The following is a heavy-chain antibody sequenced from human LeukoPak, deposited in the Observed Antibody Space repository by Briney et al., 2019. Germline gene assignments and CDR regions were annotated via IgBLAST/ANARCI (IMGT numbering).Heavy chain of an antibody. J-gene: IGHJ5*02. CDR2: FQYGGAT. D-gene: IGHD2-15*01. Sequence: SETLSLTCTVSGDSISRSSSYWGWIRQPPGKGLEWIGSFQYGGATYYNPSLKSRVTKSVDTSKNQFSLKLNSVTAADTAVYYCARHISDCSAGSCYSYFDPWGQGTLVTVSS. CDR1: GDSISRSSSY. CDR3: ARHISDCSAGSCYSYFDP. V-gene: IGHV4-39*01.